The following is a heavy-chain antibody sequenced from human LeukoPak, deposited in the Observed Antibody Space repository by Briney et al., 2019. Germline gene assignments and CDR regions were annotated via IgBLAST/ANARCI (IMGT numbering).Heavy chain of an antibody. D-gene: IGHD6-19*01. Sequence: GGSLRLSCAASGFTFSAFSMNWVRRAPGKGLEWVSAISSSSSDIYYTDPVKGRFTISRDNANNFLYLQVSSLRAEDTAVYYCATGYTSGTRIDYWGQGTLVSVSS. CDR3: ATGYTSGTRIDY. V-gene: IGHV3-21*01. CDR2: ISSSSSDI. CDR1: GFTFSAFS. J-gene: IGHJ4*02.